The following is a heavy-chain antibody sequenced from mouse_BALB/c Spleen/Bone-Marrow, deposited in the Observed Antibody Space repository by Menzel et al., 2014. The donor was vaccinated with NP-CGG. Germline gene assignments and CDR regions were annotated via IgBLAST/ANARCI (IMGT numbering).Heavy chain of an antibody. CDR3: VRGGGDGYYNWYFDV. J-gene: IGHJ1*01. D-gene: IGHD2-3*01. V-gene: IGHV2-9*02. Sequence: QVQLQQSGPGLVAPSQSLSITCTVPGSSLTSYGVHWVRQPPGKGLEWLGVIWAGGSTNYNSALMSRLSISKDNSKSQVFLKMNSLQTDDKAMYYCVRGGGDGYYNWYFDVWGAGTTVTVSS. CDR1: GSSLTSYG. CDR2: IWAGGST.